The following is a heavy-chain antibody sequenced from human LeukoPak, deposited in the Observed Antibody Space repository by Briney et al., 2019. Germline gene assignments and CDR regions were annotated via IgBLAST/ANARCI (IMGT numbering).Heavy chain of an antibody. CDR1: GFTFSSYS. V-gene: IGHV3-23*01. CDR2: ISGSGDTT. D-gene: IGHD3-22*01. J-gene: IGHJ5*02. Sequence: PGGSLRLSCAASGFTFSSYSMNWVRQAPGKGLEWVSIISGSGDTTYFADSVKGRFTISRDNSENTLYLQLNSLRAEDTAVYYCARGSDSGFDPWGQGTLVTVSS. CDR3: ARGSDSGFDP.